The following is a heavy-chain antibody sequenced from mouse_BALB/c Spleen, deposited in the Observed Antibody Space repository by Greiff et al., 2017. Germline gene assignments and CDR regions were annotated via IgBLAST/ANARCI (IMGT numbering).Heavy chain of an antibody. J-gene: IGHJ3*01. CDR2: IDTANGNT. Sequence: VQLLQSGAELVKPGASVKLSCTASGFNIKDNYMPWVKQRPEQGLEWIGRIDTANGNTKYDPKFQGKATITADTSSNTAYLQLSSLTSEDTAVYYGEGLRLAYWGQGTLVTVSA. CDR1: GFNIKDNY. D-gene: IGHD2-4*01. V-gene: IGHV14-3*02. CDR3: EGLRLAY.